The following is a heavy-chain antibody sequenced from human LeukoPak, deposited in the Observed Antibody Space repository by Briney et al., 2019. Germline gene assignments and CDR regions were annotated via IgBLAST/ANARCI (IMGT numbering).Heavy chain of an antibody. CDR2: IYTSGST. D-gene: IGHD2-15*01. Sequence: PSETLSLTCTVSGGSISNYYWSWIRQPAGKGLEWIGRIYTSGSTNYNPSLKSRVTMSVDTSKNQFSLKLSSVTAADTAVYYCARVNCSGGSCYSSPFDPWGQGTLVTASS. V-gene: IGHV4-4*07. CDR1: GGSISNYY. CDR3: ARVNCSGGSCYSSPFDP. J-gene: IGHJ5*02.